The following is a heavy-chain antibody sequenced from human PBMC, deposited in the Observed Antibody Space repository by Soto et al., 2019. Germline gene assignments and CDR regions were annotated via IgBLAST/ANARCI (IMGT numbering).Heavy chain of an antibody. CDR2: IIPIFGTA. J-gene: IGHJ4*02. Sequence: ASVKVSCKASGGTFSSYAISWVRQAPGQGLEWMGGIIPIFGTANYAQKFQGRVTITTDESTSTAYMELSSLRSEDTAVYYCARDRGYCSGGSCYGDPDYWGQGTLVTVSS. V-gene: IGHV1-69*05. CDR1: GGTFSSYA. D-gene: IGHD2-15*01. CDR3: ARDRGYCSGGSCYGDPDY.